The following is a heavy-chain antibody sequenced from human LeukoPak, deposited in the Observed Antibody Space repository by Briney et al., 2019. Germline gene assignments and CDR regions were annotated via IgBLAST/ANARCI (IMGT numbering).Heavy chain of an antibody. CDR1: GGTFSSYG. CDR2: IIPIFGTP. CDR3: AREGSSSSCFDY. V-gene: IGHV1-69*13. Sequence: GASVKVSCKASGGTFSSYGISWVRQAPGQGLEWMGGIIPIFGTPNYAQKFQGRVTITADESTSTAYMELSSLRSEDTAVYYCAREGSSSSCFDYWGQGTLVTVSS. J-gene: IGHJ4*02. D-gene: IGHD6-6*01.